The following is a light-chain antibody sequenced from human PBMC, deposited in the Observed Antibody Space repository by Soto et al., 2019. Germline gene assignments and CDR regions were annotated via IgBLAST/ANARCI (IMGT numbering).Light chain of an antibody. J-gene: IGKJ4*01. CDR1: QSVSSY. CDR3: QQRSNWPLT. V-gene: IGKV3-11*01. CDR2: DAS. Sequence: IVVTQSPATLSLSPGERATLSCRASQSVSSYLAWYQQKPGQAPRLLIYDASNRATGIPARFSGGGSGTDFTLTISSLEPEDFAVYYCQQRSNWPLTFGGGTKVDIK.